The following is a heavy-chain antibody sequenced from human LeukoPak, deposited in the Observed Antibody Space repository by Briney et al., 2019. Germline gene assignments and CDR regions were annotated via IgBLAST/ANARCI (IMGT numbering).Heavy chain of an antibody. CDR1: GGTFSSYA. J-gene: IGHJ4*02. D-gene: IGHD6-19*01. CDR3: ASKKIAVAGHALRY. CDR2: IIPIFGTA. V-gene: IGHV1-69*05. Sequence: SVKVSCKASGGTFSSYAISWVRQAPGQGLEWMGGIIPIFGTANYAQKFQGRVTITTDESTSTAYMELSSLRSEDTAVYYCASKKIAVAGHALRYWGQGTLVTVSS.